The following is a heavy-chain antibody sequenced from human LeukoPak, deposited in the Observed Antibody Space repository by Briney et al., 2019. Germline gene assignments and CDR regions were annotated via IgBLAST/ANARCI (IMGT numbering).Heavy chain of an antibody. J-gene: IGHJ4*02. CDR2: IRYDGSNK. V-gene: IGHV3-30*02. CDR3: ASNPGDFWSGYSIDY. CDR1: GFTFSSYG. Sequence: GGSLRLSCAASGFTFSSYGMHWVRQAPCKGLEWVAFIRYDGSNKYYADSVKGRFTISRDNSKNTLYLQMNSLRAEDTAVYYCASNPGDFWSGYSIDYWGQGTLVTVSS. D-gene: IGHD3-3*01.